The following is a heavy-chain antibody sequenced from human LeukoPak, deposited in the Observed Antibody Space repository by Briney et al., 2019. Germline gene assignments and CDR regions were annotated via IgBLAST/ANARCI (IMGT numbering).Heavy chain of an antibody. D-gene: IGHD3-3*01. CDR2: IRSKANSYAT. CDR3: TSPTVEDLWSGYYWFPA. V-gene: IGHV3-73*01. CDR1: GFTFSGSS. Sequence: GGCLRLSCAASGFTFSGSSMHWVRQASGKGLGWVGRIRSKANSYATAYAASVKGRFTISRDDSKNTAYLQMNSLKTEDTPVYNSTSPTVEDLWSGYYWFPAWSQASLVSVSS. J-gene: IGHJ4*02.